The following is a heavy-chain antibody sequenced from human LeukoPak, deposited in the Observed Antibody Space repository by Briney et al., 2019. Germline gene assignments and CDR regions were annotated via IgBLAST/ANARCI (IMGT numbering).Heavy chain of an antibody. D-gene: IGHD3-22*01. V-gene: IGHV3-7*03. CDR2: IKEDGSEK. Sequence: GGSLRLSCAASGFTFSSYAMSWVRQAPGKGLEWVADIKEDGSEKSYVDSVKGRFTISRDNAKNSLYLQMNSLRAEDTAVYYCARDWTYYYDSSGYQYWGQGTLVTVSS. CDR1: GFTFSSYA. J-gene: IGHJ4*02. CDR3: ARDWTYYYDSSGYQY.